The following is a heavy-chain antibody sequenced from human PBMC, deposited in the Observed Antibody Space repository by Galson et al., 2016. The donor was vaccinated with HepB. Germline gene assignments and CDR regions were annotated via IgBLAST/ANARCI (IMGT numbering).Heavy chain of an antibody. CDR1: GFTFSSYA. Sequence: SLRLSCAASGFTFSSYAMSWVRQAPGKGLEWVSAFSGSGNSTYYADSVKGRFTISRDNPKNRLYLQMNSLRAEDTAVYYCAKWSSGWYFDYWGQGTLVTVSS. CDR3: AKWSSGWYFDY. V-gene: IGHV3-23*01. D-gene: IGHD6-19*01. CDR2: FSGSGNST. J-gene: IGHJ4*02.